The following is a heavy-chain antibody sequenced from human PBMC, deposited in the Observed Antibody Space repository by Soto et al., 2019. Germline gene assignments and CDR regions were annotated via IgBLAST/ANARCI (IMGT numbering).Heavy chain of an antibody. V-gene: IGHV1-46*01. CDR3: ARDAQIGHGYSVYDTY. CDR2: INPSGGST. D-gene: IGHD5-12*01. CDR1: GYTFTSYG. J-gene: IGHJ4*01. Sequence: ASVKVSCKASGYTFTSYGISWVRQAPGQGLEWMGLINPSGGSTTYAQKFQGRVTMTRDTSTSTVYMELTSLRSEDTAVYYCARDAQIGHGYSVYDTYWG.